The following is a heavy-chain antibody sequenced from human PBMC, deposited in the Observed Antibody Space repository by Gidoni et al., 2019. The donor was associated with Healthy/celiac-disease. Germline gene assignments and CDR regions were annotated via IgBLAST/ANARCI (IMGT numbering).Heavy chain of an antibody. CDR3: ARDRMVEAVAGTYHLIDY. D-gene: IGHD6-19*01. CDR1: GGSISSYY. CDR2: IYYSGST. Sequence: QVQLQESGPGLVKPSETLSLTCTVSGGSISSYYWSWIRQPPGKGLEWIGYIYYSGSTNYNPSLKSRVTISVDTSKNQFSLKLSSVTAADTAVYYCARDRMVEAVAGTYHLIDYWGQGTLVTVSS. J-gene: IGHJ4*02. V-gene: IGHV4-59*01.